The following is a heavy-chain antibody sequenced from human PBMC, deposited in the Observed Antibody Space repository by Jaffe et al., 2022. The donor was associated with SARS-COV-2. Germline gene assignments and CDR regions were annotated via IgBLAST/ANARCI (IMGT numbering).Heavy chain of an antibody. V-gene: IGHV4-34*01. J-gene: IGHJ6*02. D-gene: IGHD2-15*01. CDR3: ARGAKLAATYDYNGMDV. Sequence: QVQLQQWGAGLVKPSETLSLTCAVYGGSFSGYYWSWIRQPPGKGLEWMGEINHSGSTNYDPSLKSRVTMSVDTSKNQLSLKLSSVSAADTAVYYCARGAKLAATYDYNGMDVWGQGTTVTVSS. CDR2: INHSGST. CDR1: GGSFSGYY.